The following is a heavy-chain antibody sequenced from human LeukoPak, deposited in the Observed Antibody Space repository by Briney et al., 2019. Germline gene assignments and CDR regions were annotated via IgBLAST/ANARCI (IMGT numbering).Heavy chain of an antibody. Sequence: PSETLSLTCTVSGGSISSYCWSWIRQPPGKGLEWIGYIYYSGSTNYNPSLKSRVTISVDTSKNQSSLKLSSVTAADTAVYYCARSTTGVDYYYYYGMDVWGQGTTVTVSS. J-gene: IGHJ6*02. CDR2: IYYSGST. CDR1: GGSISSYC. CDR3: ARSTTGVDYYYYYGMDV. D-gene: IGHD4-11*01. V-gene: IGHV4-59*01.